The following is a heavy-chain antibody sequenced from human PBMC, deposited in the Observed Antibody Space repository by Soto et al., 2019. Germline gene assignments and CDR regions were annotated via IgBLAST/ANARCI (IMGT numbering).Heavy chain of an antibody. CDR1: GGSISSSSYY. Sequence: SETLSLTCTVSGGSISSSSYYWGWIRQPPGKGLEWIGSIYYSGSTYYNPSLKSRVTISVDTSKNQFSLKLSSVTAADTAVYYCARHDYGDYTFDYWGQGTLVTVSS. J-gene: IGHJ4*02. CDR2: IYYSGST. CDR3: ARHDYGDYTFDY. D-gene: IGHD4-17*01. V-gene: IGHV4-39*01.